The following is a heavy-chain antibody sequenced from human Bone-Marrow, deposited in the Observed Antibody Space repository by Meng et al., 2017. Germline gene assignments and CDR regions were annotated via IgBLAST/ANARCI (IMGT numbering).Heavy chain of an antibody. V-gene: IGHV4-31*01. Sequence: GQLQRPGPGLVKPSHTLSLTCTVSGGYISSGGYYLSWIRQHPGKGLEWSGYIYYSGSTYYNPSLKSLVTISVDTSKNQFSLKLSSVTAADTAVYYCARTYYDFWSGYYYFDYWGQGTLVTVSS. CDR1: GGYISSGGYY. CDR2: IYYSGST. D-gene: IGHD3-3*01. J-gene: IGHJ4*02. CDR3: ARTYYDFWSGYYYFDY.